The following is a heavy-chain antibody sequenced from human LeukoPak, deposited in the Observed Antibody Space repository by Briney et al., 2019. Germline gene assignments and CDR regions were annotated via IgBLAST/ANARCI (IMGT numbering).Heavy chain of an antibody. CDR1: GGSISSSNW. CDR2: IYHSGST. D-gene: IGHD4-11*01. Sequence: SETLSLTCAVSGGSISSSNWWSWVRQPPGKGLEWIGEIYHSGSTNYNPSLKSRVTISVDKSKNQFSLNLSSMTAADTAVYYCARSYSNYVHWYFDLWGRGALVTVSS. V-gene: IGHV4-4*02. J-gene: IGHJ2*01. CDR3: ARSYSNYVHWYFDL.